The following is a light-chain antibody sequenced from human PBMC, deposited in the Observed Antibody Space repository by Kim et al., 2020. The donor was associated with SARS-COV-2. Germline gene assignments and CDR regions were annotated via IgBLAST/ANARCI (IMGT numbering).Light chain of an antibody. CDR3: QQYGSSPGT. CDR2: GAA. V-gene: IGKV3-20*01. Sequence: WAPGERATLSCRASQSVSSIYLAWYQQKPGQAPRLLIYGAASRATGITDRFSGSGSGTDFTLTISRLEPEDFAVYYCQQYGSSPGTFGQGTKLEI. CDR1: QSVSSIY. J-gene: IGKJ2*01.